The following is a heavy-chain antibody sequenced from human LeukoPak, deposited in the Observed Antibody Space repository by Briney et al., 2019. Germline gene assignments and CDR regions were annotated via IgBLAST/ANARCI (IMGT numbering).Heavy chain of an antibody. CDR2: INHSGST. CDR3: ATRYDYGGN. D-gene: IGHD4-23*01. J-gene: IGHJ4*02. CDR1: GDSISSDNYY. Sequence: SQTLSLTCTVSGDSISSDNYYWSWIRQPPGKGLEWIGEINHSGSTNYNPSLKSRVTISVDTSKNQFSLKLSSVTAADTAVYYCATRYDYGGNWGQGTLVTVSS. V-gene: IGHV4-34*01.